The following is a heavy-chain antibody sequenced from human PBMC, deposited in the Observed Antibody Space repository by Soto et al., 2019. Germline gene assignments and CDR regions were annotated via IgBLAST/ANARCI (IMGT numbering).Heavy chain of an antibody. J-gene: IGHJ5*02. CDR2: INHSGST. V-gene: IGHV4-34*01. CDR3: ARARSEGITIFGVVIHNWFDP. Sequence: QVQLQQWGAGLLKPSETLSLTCAVYGGSFSGYYWSWIRQPPGKGLEWIGEINHSGSTNYNPYLKSRVTISVDTSKNQFSVKLSSVAAADTAVYDCARARSEGITIFGVVIHNWFDPWGQGTLVTVSA. CDR1: GGSFSGYY. D-gene: IGHD3-3*01.